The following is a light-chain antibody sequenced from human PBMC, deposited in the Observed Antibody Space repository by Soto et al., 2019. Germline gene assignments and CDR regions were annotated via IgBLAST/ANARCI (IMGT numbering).Light chain of an antibody. CDR1: RSLLYSSNHKNY. Sequence: DIVLTQSPDSLSVSLGERATIDCKSSRSLLYSSNHKNYLAWYQHKPGQPPRLLINWASARESGVSDRFSGTGSGTDFTLTISSLQAEDVAVYFCQQYYGTPLTFGGGTKVEIK. V-gene: IGKV4-1*01. CDR3: QQYYGTPLT. J-gene: IGKJ4*01. CDR2: WAS.